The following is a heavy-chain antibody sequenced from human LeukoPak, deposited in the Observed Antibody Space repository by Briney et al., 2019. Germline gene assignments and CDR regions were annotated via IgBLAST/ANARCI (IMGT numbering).Heavy chain of an antibody. CDR1: GFTFSSYGM. V-gene: IGHV4-4*02. CDR2: IYHSGST. Sequence: PGGTLRLSCAGSGFTFSSYGMSWVRQPPGKGLEWIGEIYHSGSTNYNPSLKSRVTIAVETSKNQFSLKLSSVTAADKAVYYCARSCRILDIVATIRARLGGNGFDIWGQGTMVTVSS. J-gene: IGHJ3*02. D-gene: IGHD5-12*01. CDR3: ARSCRILDIVATIRARLGGNGFDI.